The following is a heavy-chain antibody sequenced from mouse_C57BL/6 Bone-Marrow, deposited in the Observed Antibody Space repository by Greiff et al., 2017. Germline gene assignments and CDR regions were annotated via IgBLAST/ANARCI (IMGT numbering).Heavy chain of an antibody. V-gene: IGHV1-62-2*01. CDR1: GYTFTEYT. D-gene: IGHD2-5*01. Sequence: QVQLKESGAELVKPGASVKLSCKASGYTFTEYTIHWVKQRSGQGLEWIGWFYPGSGSIKYNEKFKDKATLTADKSSSTVYMELSRLTSEDSAVYFCARHETDSNYGLTFYFDYWGQGTTLTVSS. J-gene: IGHJ2*01. CDR3: ARHETDSNYGLTFYFDY. CDR2: FYPGSGSI.